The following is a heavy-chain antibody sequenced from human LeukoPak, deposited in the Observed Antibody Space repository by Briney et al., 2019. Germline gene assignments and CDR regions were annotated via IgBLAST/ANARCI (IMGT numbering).Heavy chain of an antibody. D-gene: IGHD2-2*01. V-gene: IGHV4-39*01. CDR3: ARRLFTNYFDY. J-gene: IGHJ4*02. CDR2: IFYSGNT. Sequence: SETLSLTCTVSGGSIINSNYYWGWIRQPPGKGLEWIGNIFYSGNTYYNVSLKSRVSISVDTSKNQFSLKVSSVTATDTAVYFCARRLFTNYFDYWGQGGLVTVSS. CDR1: GGSIINSNYY.